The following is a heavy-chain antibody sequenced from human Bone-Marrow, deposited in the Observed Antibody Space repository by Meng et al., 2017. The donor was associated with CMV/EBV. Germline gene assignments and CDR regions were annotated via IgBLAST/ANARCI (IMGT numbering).Heavy chain of an antibody. CDR3: AREAYDSGGFDP. J-gene: IGHJ5*02. CDR1: GYHFTSYC. V-gene: IGHV1-2*02. Sequence: KASGYHFTSYCIRLMRQAPGQGLEWIGWIVPNGGVTNYAQKFKDRVTMTRDTSINTAYLDLTRLTSDDTAIYYCAREAYDSGGFDPWGQGTLVTVSS. CDR2: IVPNGGVT. D-gene: IGHD6-25*01.